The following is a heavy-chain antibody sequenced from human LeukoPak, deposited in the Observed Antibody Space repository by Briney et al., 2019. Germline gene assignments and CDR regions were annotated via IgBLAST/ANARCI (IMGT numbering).Heavy chain of an antibody. V-gene: IGHV4-34*01. CDR3: ARGPRLYGSGRWFDP. Sequence: SETLSLTCAVYGGSFSGYYWSWIRQPPGKGLEWIGEINHSGSTNYNPSLKSRVTISVDTSKTQFSLKLSSVTAADTAVYYCARGPRLYGSGRWFDPWGQGTLVTVSS. CDR2: INHSGST. CDR1: GGSFSGYY. J-gene: IGHJ5*02. D-gene: IGHD3-10*01.